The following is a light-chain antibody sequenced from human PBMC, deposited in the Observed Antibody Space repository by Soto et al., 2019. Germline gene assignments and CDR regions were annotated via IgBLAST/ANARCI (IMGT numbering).Light chain of an antibody. V-gene: IGLV2-14*03. Sequence: QSALTHPASVSGCPGQSIAISCTGTSSDVGGYNYVTWYQQHPGKAPKLMIYDVSNRPSGVSDRFSGSKSGNTASLTISGLQAEDEGDYYCNSYTSSSTYVFGTGTKLTVL. CDR1: SSDVGGYNY. CDR3: NSYTSSSTYV. CDR2: DVS. J-gene: IGLJ1*01.